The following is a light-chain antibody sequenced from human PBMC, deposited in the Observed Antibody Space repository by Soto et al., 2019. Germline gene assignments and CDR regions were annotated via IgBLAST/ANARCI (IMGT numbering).Light chain of an antibody. V-gene: IGKV1-39*01. CDR2: AAS. CDR3: QQSYSTPELT. J-gene: IGKJ4*01. Sequence: DIHMTRSPSSLSASVGDRVTITCRASQSISSYLNWYQQKPGKAPKLLIYAASSLQSGVPSRFSGSGSGTDFTLTISSLQPEDFATYYCQQSYSTPELTFGGGTKVDIK. CDR1: QSISSY.